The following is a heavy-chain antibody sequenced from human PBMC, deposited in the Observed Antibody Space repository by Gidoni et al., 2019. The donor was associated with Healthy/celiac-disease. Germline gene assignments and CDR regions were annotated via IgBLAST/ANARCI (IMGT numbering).Heavy chain of an antibody. CDR3: ARSTPYYYDSSGYYPDY. Sequence: QLQLQESGPGLVKPSETLSLTCTVSGGSIRSSSYYWGWLRQPPGKGLEWIGSIYYSGSTYYNPSLKSRVTISVDTSKNQFSLKLSSVTAADTAVYYCARSTPYYYDSSGYYPDYWGQGTLVTVSS. CDR2: IYYSGST. D-gene: IGHD3-22*01. J-gene: IGHJ4*02. CDR1: GGSIRSSSYY. V-gene: IGHV4-39*01.